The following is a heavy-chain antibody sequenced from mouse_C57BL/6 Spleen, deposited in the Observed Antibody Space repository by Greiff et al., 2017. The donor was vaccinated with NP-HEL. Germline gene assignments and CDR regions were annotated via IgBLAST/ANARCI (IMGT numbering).Heavy chain of an antibody. CDR3: ARDLAGSYAMDY. Sequence: DVQLVESAGGLVQPGSSMKLSCTASGFTFSDYYMAWVRQVPEKGLEWVANINYDGSSTYYLDSLKSRFIISRDNAKNILYLQMSSLKSEDTATYYCARDLAGSYAMDYWGQGTSVTVSS. J-gene: IGHJ4*01. CDR2: INYDGSST. V-gene: IGHV5-16*01. D-gene: IGHD4-1*01. CDR1: GFTFSDYY.